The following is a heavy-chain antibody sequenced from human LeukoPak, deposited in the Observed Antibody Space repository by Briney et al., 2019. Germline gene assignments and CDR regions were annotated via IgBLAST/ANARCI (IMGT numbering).Heavy chain of an antibody. CDR3: ARVGITIFANWFDP. Sequence: ASETLSLTCAVYGGSFSGYYWSWIRQPPGKGLEWIGEINHSGSTNYNPSLKSRVTISVDTSKNQFSLKLSSVTAADTAVHYCARVGITIFANWFDPWGQGTLVTVSS. D-gene: IGHD3-3*01. CDR1: GGSFSGYY. J-gene: IGHJ5*02. V-gene: IGHV4-34*01. CDR2: INHSGST.